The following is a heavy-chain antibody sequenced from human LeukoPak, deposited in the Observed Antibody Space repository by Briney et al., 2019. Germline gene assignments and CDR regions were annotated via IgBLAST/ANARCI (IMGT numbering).Heavy chain of an antibody. CDR3: ARAVVTIFGVVTYYFDY. D-gene: IGHD3-3*01. CDR1: GGSISSGGYY. J-gene: IGHJ4*02. V-gene: IGHV4-31*03. CDR2: IYYSGST. Sequence: SETLSLTCTVSGGSISSGGYYWSWIRQHPGKGLEWIRYIYYSGSTYYNPSLKSRVTISVDTSKNQFSLKLSSVTAADTAVYYCARAVVTIFGVVTYYFDYWGQGTLVTVSS.